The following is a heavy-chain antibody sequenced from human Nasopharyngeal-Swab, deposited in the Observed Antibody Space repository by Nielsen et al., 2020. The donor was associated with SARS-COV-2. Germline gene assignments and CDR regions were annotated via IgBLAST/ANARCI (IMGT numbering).Heavy chain of an antibody. CDR2: IYYTGST. CDR3: ARYPSSSWSSYGMDV. Sequence: QAPGKGLEWIGYIYYTGSTYCNPSLKSRVTISVDTSKNQFSLKLTSVTAADTAVYYCARYPSSSWSSYGMDVWGQGTTVTVSS. J-gene: IGHJ6*02. V-gene: IGHV4-31*02. D-gene: IGHD6-13*01.